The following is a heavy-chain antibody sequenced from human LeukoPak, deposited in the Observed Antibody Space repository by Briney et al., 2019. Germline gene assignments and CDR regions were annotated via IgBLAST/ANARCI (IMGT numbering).Heavy chain of an antibody. CDR3: AKVWGYNYGFDY. CDR2: ISASGGRT. V-gene: IGHV3-23*01. Sequence: PGGSLRLSCAASGFTFSFYAMSWVRQAPGKGLEWVSGISASGGRTYYADSMKGRITISRDKSKNTLYLQMNSLRAEDTAVYYCAKVWGYNYGFDYWGQGTPVTVSS. J-gene: IGHJ4*02. D-gene: IGHD5-18*01. CDR1: GFTFSFYA.